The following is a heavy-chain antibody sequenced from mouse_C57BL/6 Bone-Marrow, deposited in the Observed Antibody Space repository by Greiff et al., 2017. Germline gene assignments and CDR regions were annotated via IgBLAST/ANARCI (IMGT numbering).Heavy chain of an antibody. CDR1: GFTFSDYG. D-gene: IGHD3-1*01. V-gene: IGHV5-15*01. CDR3: ARGTPFAY. J-gene: IGHJ3*01. CDR2: ISNLAYSI. Sequence: EVKLMESGGGLVQPGGSLKLSCAASGFTFSDYGMAWVRQAPRKGPEWVAFISNLAYSIYYADTVTGRFTISRENAKNTLYLEMSSLRSEDTAMYYCARGTPFAYWGQGTLVTVSA.